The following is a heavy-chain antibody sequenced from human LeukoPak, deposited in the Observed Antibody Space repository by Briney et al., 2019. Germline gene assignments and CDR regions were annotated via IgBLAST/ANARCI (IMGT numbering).Heavy chain of an antibody. V-gene: IGHV1-46*01. Sequence: ASVKVSCKASGYTFTSYYMHWVRRAPGQGLEWMGIINPSGGSTSYAQKFQGRVTMTRDMSTSTVYMELSSLRSEDTAVYYCARDLTVLRFLEWFQPNYYMDVWGKGTTVTVSS. D-gene: IGHD3-3*01. CDR2: INPSGGST. CDR3: ARDLTVLRFLEWFQPNYYMDV. CDR1: GYTFTSYY. J-gene: IGHJ6*03.